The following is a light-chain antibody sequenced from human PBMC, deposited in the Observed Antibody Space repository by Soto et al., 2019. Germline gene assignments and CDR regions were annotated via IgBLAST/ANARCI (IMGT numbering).Light chain of an antibody. J-gene: IGKJ1*01. CDR3: QQYGGSST. CDR1: QSVSSSV. V-gene: IGKV3-20*01. CDR2: GAS. Sequence: EIVLTQSPGTLSLSRGERATLSCRASQSVSSSVLAWYQQKPGQAPRLLIYGASTRATGISNRFSGSGSGTDFTLTISRLEPEDFAVYYCQQYGGSSTFGQGTKVDIK.